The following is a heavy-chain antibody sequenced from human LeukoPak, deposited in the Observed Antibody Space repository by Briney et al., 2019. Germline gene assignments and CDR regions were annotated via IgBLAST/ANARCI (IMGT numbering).Heavy chain of an antibody. CDR1: GFTFSSYS. CDR3: ASGPPPYSSTSCYPY. D-gene: IGHD2-2*01. CDR2: ISSSSSYI. V-gene: IGHV3-21*01. Sequence: GGSLILSCAASGFTFSSYSMNWVRQAPGKGLEWVSSISSSSSYIYYADSVKGRFTISRDNAKNSLYLQMNSLRAEDTAVYYCASGPPPYSSTSCYPYWGQGTLVTVSS. J-gene: IGHJ4*02.